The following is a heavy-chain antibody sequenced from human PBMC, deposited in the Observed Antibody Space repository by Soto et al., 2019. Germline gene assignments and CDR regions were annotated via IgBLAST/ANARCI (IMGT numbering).Heavy chain of an antibody. CDR1: GFTFSSYS. V-gene: IGHV3-48*01. D-gene: IGHD3-10*01. CDR3: ARRYYYGSGSYLVYYYYMDV. J-gene: IGHJ6*03. CDR2: ISSSSSTI. Sequence: GGSLRLSCAASGFTFSSYSMNWVRQAPGKGLEWVSYISSSSSTIYYADSVKGRFTISRDNAMNSLYLQMNSLRAEDTAVYYCARRYYYGSGSYLVYYYYMDVWGKGTTVTVSS.